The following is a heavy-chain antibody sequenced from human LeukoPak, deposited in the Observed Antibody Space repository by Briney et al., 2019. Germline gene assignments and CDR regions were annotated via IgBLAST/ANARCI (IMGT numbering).Heavy chain of an antibody. CDR1: GYTFTGYY. J-gene: IGHJ3*02. Sequence: ASVKVSCKASGYTFTGYYMHWVRQAPGQGLEWMGWINPNSGGTNYAQKFQGRVTMTRDTSISTAYMELSRLRSDDTAVYYCARATAYYYDSSGYWTGHDAFDIWGQGTMVTVCS. D-gene: IGHD3-22*01. V-gene: IGHV1-2*02. CDR2: INPNSGGT. CDR3: ARATAYYYDSSGYWTGHDAFDI.